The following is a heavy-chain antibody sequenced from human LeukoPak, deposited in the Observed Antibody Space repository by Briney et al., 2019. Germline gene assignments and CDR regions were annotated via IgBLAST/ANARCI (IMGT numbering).Heavy chain of an antibody. D-gene: IGHD3-10*01. CDR3: ARLEGSGKLGWFDP. V-gene: IGHV3-21*01. J-gene: IGHJ5*02. Sequence: PGGSLRLPCAASGFTFSSYSMNWVRQAPGKGLEWVSSISSSSSYIYYADSVKGRFTISRDNAKNSLYLQMNSLRAEDTAVYYCARLEGSGKLGWFDPWGQGTLVTVSS. CDR2: ISSSSSYI. CDR1: GFTFSSYS.